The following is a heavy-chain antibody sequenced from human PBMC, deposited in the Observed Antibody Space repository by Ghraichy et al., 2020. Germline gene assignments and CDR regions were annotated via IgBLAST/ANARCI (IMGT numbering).Heavy chain of an antibody. V-gene: IGHV3-30*02. CDR3: ARVDYSGYRYYYYHGMDV. CDR2: IRFDGSNK. Sequence: GGSLRLSCAASGFTFSNYGMHWVRQAPGKGLEWVAFIRFDGSNKYYTDPVKGRFTISRDNSKNTLYLQMNSLRAEDTAVYYCARVDYSGYRYYYYHGMDVWGQGTTVTVSS. J-gene: IGHJ6*02. D-gene: IGHD5-12*01. CDR1: GFTFSNYG.